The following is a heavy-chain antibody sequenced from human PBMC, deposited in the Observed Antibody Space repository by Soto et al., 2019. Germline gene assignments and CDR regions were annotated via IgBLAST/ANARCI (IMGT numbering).Heavy chain of an antibody. D-gene: IGHD6-13*01. CDR1: GFTFDDYA. V-gene: IGHV3-9*01. CDR3: AKDRLYRSSWYSYMDV. Sequence: EVQLVESGGGLVQPGRSLRLSCAASGFTFDDYAMHWVRPAPGKGLEWVSGISWNSGSIGYADSVKGRFTISRDNAKNSLYLQMNSLRAEDTAFYYCAKDRLYRSSWYSYMDVWGKGTTVTVSS. CDR2: ISWNSGSI. J-gene: IGHJ6*03.